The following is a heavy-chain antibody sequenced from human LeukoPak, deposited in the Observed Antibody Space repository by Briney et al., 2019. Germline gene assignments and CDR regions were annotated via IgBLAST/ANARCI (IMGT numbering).Heavy chain of an antibody. J-gene: IGHJ4*02. CDR3: AARTRGPFDY. CDR1: GGSISSSSYY. CDR2: IYYSGST. Sequence: KTSETLSLTCTASGGSISSSSYYWGWIRQPPGKGLEWIGSIYYSGSTYYNPSLKSRVTISVDTSKNQFSLKLSSVTAADTAVYYCAARTRGPFDYWAREPWSPSPQ. D-gene: IGHD1/OR15-1a*01. V-gene: IGHV4-39*01.